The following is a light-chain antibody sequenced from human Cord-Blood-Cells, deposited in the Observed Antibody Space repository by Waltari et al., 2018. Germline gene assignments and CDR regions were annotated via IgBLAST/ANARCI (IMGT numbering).Light chain of an antibody. Sequence: DIQMTQSPSSLSAYVGDRVTITCRASQSIRSYLNWYQQKPGKAPKLLSYAASRLQSGVPSRFSGSGSGTDFTLTISSLQPEDFATYYCQQSYSTPPTFSQGTKVEIK. CDR2: AAS. V-gene: IGKV1-39*01. CDR1: QSIRSY. J-gene: IGKJ1*01. CDR3: QQSYSTPPT.